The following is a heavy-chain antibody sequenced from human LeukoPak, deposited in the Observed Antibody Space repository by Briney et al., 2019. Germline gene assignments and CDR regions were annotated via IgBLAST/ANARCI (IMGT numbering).Heavy chain of an antibody. J-gene: IGHJ4*02. CDR1: GFSFSSYW. CDR2: INEDGSAK. CDR3: TRSRRDGNDY. D-gene: IGHD5-24*01. Sequence: GGSLRLSCASSGFSFSSYWMTWVRQAPGKGLEWVANINEDGSAKYYVDSVKGRFTISRDNAKRSLDLQVNSLRAEDTAVYYCTRSRRDGNDYWGQGTLVTVSS. V-gene: IGHV3-7*01.